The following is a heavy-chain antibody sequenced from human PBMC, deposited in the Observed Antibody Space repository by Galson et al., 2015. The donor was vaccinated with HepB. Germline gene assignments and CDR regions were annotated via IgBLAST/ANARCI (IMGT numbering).Heavy chain of an antibody. J-gene: IGHJ4*02. Sequence: TLSLTCTVSGGSISSYYWSWIRQPPGKGLEWIGYIYYSGSTNYNPSLKSRVTISVDTSKNQFSLKLSSVTAADTAVYYCASLLGGYIDYWGQGTLVTVSS. CDR2: IYYSGST. CDR3: ASLLGGYIDY. CDR1: GGSISSYY. V-gene: IGHV4-59*01. D-gene: IGHD2-15*01.